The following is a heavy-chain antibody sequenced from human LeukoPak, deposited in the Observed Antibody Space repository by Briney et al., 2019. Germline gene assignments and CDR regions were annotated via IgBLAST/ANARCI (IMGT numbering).Heavy chain of an antibody. CDR3: ARLGTFESCYDFWSGYLPDYYYGMDV. V-gene: IGHV1-18*01. CDR2: ISAYNGNT. D-gene: IGHD3-3*01. J-gene: IGHJ6*02. Sequence: ASVKVSCKASGYTFTSYGISWVRQAPGQGLEWMGWISAYNGNTNYAQKLQGRVTMTTDTSTSTAYMELRSLRSDDTAVYYCARLGTFESCYDFWSGYLPDYYYGMDVWGQGTTVTVSS. CDR1: GYTFTSYG.